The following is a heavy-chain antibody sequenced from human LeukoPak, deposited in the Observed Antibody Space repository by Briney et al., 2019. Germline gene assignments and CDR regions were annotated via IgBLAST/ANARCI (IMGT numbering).Heavy chain of an antibody. D-gene: IGHD4-17*01. CDR3: ARDLLYGDYEGVAFDI. V-gene: IGHV3-23*01. J-gene: IGHJ3*02. CDR2: ISGSGGST. Sequence: PGGSLRLSCAASGFTFSSYAMSWVRQAPGKGLEWVSAISGSGGSTYYADSVKGRFTISRDNSKNTLYLQMNSLRAEDTAVYYCARDLLYGDYEGVAFDIWGQGTMVTVSS. CDR1: GFTFSSYA.